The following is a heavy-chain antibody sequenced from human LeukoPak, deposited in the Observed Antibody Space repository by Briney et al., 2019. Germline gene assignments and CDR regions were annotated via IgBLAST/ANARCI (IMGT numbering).Heavy chain of an antibody. CDR3: ARGRPHGNDY. CDR2: IYHSGSI. CDR1: GGSISSRNW. D-gene: IGHD4-23*01. Sequence: PSETLSLTCAVSGGSISSRNWWSWVRQPPGKGLEWIGEIYHSGSINYNPSLKSRVTISVDKSKNQLSLRLTSVTAADTAVYYCARGRPHGNDYWGQGTLVTVSS. V-gene: IGHV4-4*02. J-gene: IGHJ4*02.